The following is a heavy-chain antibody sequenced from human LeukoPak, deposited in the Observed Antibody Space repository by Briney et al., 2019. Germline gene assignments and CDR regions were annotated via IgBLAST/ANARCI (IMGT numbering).Heavy chain of an antibody. V-gene: IGHV3-11*01. CDR2: ISSSGSTI. Sequence: AGGSLRLSCAASGFTFSDYYMSWIRQAPGKGLEWVSYISSSGSTIYYADSVRGRFTISRDNAKNSLYLQMNSLRAEDTAVYYCARAWYYDILTGSAGIFDYWGQGTLVTVSS. CDR1: GFTFSDYY. D-gene: IGHD3-9*01. J-gene: IGHJ4*02. CDR3: ARAWYYDILTGSAGIFDY.